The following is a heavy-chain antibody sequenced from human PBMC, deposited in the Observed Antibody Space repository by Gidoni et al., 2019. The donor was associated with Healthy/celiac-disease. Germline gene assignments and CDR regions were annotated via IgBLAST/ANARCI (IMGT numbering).Heavy chain of an antibody. Sequence: QVQLQESGPGLVKPSQTLSLTCTVSGGSISSGGYYWSSIRQHPGKGLEWIGYIYDSGSTYYNPSLKSRVTISVDTAKNQFSLKLSSVTAADTAVYYCARYDCWSGYAAQWGQGTLVTVSS. CDR3: ARYDCWSGYAAQ. V-gene: IGHV4-31*03. CDR1: GGSISSGGYY. CDR2: IYDSGST. D-gene: IGHD3-3*01. J-gene: IGHJ4*02.